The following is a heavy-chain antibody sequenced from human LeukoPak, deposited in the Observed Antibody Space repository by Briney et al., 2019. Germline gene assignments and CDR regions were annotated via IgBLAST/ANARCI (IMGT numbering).Heavy chain of an antibody. J-gene: IGHJ5*02. D-gene: IGHD1-26*01. CDR3: ARVGATMGGVYNWFDP. Sequence: ASVRVSCKASGYTFTSYDINWVRQAPGQGREWRGWINPNSGNTGYAQKFQGRVTMTRNTSISTAYMELSSLRSEDTAVYYCARVGATMGGVYNWFDPWGQGTLVTVSS. CDR1: GYTFTSYD. V-gene: IGHV1-8*01. CDR2: INPNSGNT.